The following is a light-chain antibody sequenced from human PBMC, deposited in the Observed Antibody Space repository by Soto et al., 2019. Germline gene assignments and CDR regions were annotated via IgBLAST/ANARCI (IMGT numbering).Light chain of an antibody. CDR1: SSNIGTNY. J-gene: IGLJ2*01. CDR3: AAWDDSLSGSVI. Sequence: QSVLTQPPSASGTPGQRVIISCSGSSSNIGTNYVYWYQQLPGTAPKFLIYRTNQRPSGVPERFSASKSGTSASLAISGLQSEDEATYYCAAWDDSLSGSVIFGGGTKLTVL. CDR2: RTN. V-gene: IGLV1-47*01.